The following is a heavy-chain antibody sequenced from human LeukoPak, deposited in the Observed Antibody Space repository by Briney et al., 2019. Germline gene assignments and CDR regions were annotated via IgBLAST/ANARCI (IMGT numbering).Heavy chain of an antibody. CDR2: MNPNSGNT. CDR3: ARRGLYSSSWYGDEIAWFDP. CDR1: GYTFTSYD. J-gene: IGHJ5*02. Sequence: ASVKVSCKASGYTFTSYDINWVRQATGQGLEWMGWMNPNSGNTGYAQKFQGRVTMTRNTSISTAYMELSSLRSEDRAVYYCARRGLYSSSWYGDEIAWFDPWGQGTLVTVSS. V-gene: IGHV1-8*01. D-gene: IGHD6-13*01.